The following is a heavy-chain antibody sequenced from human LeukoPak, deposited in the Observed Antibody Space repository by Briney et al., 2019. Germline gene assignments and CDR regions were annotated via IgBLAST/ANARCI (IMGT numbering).Heavy chain of an antibody. V-gene: IGHV3-7*04. D-gene: IGHD6-19*01. CDR2: IKQDGSKT. J-gene: IGHJ4*02. CDR3: SGGSGWLTDY. Sequence: PGGSLILSCAASGFSISTYWMNRVRQAPGKGLEWVATIKQDGSKTLYVDFVKGRFTISRDNAKNSLYLQMNSLRAEDTAVYYCSGGSGWLTDYWGQGTLVTVSS. CDR1: GFSISTYW.